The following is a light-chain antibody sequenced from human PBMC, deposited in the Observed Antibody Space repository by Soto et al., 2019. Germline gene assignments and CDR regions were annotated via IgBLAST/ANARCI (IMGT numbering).Light chain of an antibody. J-gene: IGLJ1*01. CDR1: SSDVGGYNY. V-gene: IGLV2-14*01. Sequence: QSALTQPASVSGSPGQSITIPCTGTSSDVGGYNYVSWYQQHPGKAPKLMIYDVSNRPSGVSNRFSGSKSGNTAFLIISGLQAEDEADYYCSSYTSSSTRVFGTGTKVTVL. CDR2: DVS. CDR3: SSYTSSSTRV.